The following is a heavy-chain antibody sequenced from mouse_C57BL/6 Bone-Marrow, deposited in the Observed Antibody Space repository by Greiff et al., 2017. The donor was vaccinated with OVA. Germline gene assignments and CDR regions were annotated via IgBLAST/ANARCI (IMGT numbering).Heavy chain of an antibody. CDR3: ARYCSSSYYFDY. CDR1: GFTFSSYG. V-gene: IGHV5-6*01. J-gene: IGHJ2*01. D-gene: IGHD1-1*01. Sequence: VQLKESGGDLVKPGGSLKLSCAASGFTFSSYGMSWVRQTPDKRLEWVATISSGGSYTYYPDSVKGRFTISRDNAKNTLYLQMSSLKSEDTAMYYCARYCSSSYYFDYWGQGTTLTVSS. CDR2: ISSGGSYT.